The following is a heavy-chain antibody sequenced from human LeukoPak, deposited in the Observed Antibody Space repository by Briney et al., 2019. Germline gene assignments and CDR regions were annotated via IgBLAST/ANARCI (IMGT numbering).Heavy chain of an antibody. J-gene: IGHJ3*02. D-gene: IGHD3-10*01. Sequence: PETLSLTCTVSGGSISSYYWSWIRQPPGKGLEWIGYIYYSGSTNYNPSLKSRVTISVDTSKNQFSLKLSSVTAADTAVYYCARDRNTYYYGSGSYGAFDIWGQGTMVTVSS. CDR2: IYYSGST. V-gene: IGHV4-59*01. CDR3: ARDRNTYYYGSGSYGAFDI. CDR1: GGSISSYY.